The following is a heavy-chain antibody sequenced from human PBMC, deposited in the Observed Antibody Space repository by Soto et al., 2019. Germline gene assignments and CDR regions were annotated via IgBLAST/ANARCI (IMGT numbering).Heavy chain of an antibody. V-gene: IGHV4-4*02. D-gene: IGHD6-13*01. CDR1: GGSISSSNW. Sequence: QVQLQESGPGLVKPSGTLSLTCAVSGGSISSSNWCSWVLHPPGKGLEWIGETNHSGSTNYNTSLKSRVTIAVDKSKNQFPPKLSSVPAADPAVYSWARTAATGTYLDYWGQGTLGTFSA. J-gene: IGHJ4*02. CDR3: ARTAATGTYLDY. CDR2: TNHSGST.